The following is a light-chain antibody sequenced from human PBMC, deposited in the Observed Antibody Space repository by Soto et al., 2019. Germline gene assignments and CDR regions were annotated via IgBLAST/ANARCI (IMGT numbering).Light chain of an antibody. CDR2: AAS. Sequence: DIQMTQSPSSLSATVGDRVTITCRASQGIINYLAWYQQKPGKVPKLLIYAASTLQSGVPSRFSGSGSATDFTLTISSLQPEDVATYYCQKYNSAPLPFGGGTKVDIK. V-gene: IGKV1-27*01. CDR1: QGIINY. J-gene: IGKJ4*01. CDR3: QKYNSAPLP.